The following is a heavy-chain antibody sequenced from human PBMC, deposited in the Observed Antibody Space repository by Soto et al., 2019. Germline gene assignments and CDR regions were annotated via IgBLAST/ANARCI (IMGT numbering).Heavy chain of an antibody. V-gene: IGHV3-33*01. CDR3: ARDGIGGTVFRGYLDY. CDR2: IRFDGSNE. CDR1: GGIFHGYG. Sequence: GGSLRLSCAVPGGIFHGYGMHWVRQAPGKGLEWVAIIRFDGSNEEYADSVKGRFTISRDNSKNTLYLQMNTLGAEDTAVYYCARDGIGGTVFRGYLDYWGRGPVVTVSS. J-gene: IGHJ4*02. D-gene: IGHD1-7*01.